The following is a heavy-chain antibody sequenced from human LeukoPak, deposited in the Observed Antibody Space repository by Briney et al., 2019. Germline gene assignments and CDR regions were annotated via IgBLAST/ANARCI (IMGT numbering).Heavy chain of an antibody. V-gene: IGHV3-21*01. J-gene: IGHJ5*01. Sequence: PGGSLRLSCAASGFALRSYTVTWVRQAPGKGLEWVSSISSTSAYIYYAESVKGRFSISRDNVDNVVHLQMSSLRNEDTAFYYCARVAVAGPTGWFDSWGQGTLVTVSS. D-gene: IGHD6-19*01. CDR1: GFALRSYT. CDR3: ARVAVAGPTGWFDS. CDR2: ISSTSAYI.